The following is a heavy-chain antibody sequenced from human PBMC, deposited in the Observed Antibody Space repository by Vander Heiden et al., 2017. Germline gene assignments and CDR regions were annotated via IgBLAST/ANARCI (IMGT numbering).Heavy chain of an antibody. Sequence: QVQLVQSGAEVKKTGASVKVSCKASGYTFTSYDINWVRQATGQGLEWMGWMNPNSGSTGYAQKFQGRVTMTRNTSISTAYMELSSLRSEDTAVYYCARASRLYDFWRFGYYYYGMDVWGQGTTVTVSS. CDR3: ARASRLYDFWRFGYYYYGMDV. CDR2: MNPNSGST. V-gene: IGHV1-8*01. CDR1: GYTFTSYD. D-gene: IGHD3-3*01. J-gene: IGHJ6*02.